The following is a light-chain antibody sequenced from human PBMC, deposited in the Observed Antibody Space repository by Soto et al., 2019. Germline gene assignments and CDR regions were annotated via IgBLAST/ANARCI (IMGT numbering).Light chain of an antibody. Sequence: QSALTQPASVYGSPGQSITISCTGTSSDVGGYNYVSWYQQHPGKAPKLMIYDVSNRPSGVSSRFSGSKSGNTASLTISGFQAEDGADYYCSSYTSSSIRYVFGTGTKVTVL. V-gene: IGLV2-14*01. J-gene: IGLJ1*01. CDR2: DVS. CDR3: SSYTSSSIRYV. CDR1: SSDVGGYNY.